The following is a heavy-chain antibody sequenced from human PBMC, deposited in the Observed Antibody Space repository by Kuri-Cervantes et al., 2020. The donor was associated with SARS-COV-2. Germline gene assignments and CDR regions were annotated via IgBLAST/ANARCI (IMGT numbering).Heavy chain of an antibody. CDR2: MYSSGTT. Sequence: GSLRLSCSLSRGSISSSSYYWGWIRQSPEKGLEWIGFMYSSGTTYYNPSLRSRITIFVDTSRRQFSLKLRSVTAADTAVYYCARSAVSGNLYNYGLGVRGQGTPVTVSS. CDR1: RGSISSSSYY. V-gene: IGHV4-39*01. J-gene: IGHJ6*02. D-gene: IGHD6-19*01. CDR3: ARSAVSGNLYNYGLGV.